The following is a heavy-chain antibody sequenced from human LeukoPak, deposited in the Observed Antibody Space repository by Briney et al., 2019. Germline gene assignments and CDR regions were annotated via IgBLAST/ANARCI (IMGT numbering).Heavy chain of an antibody. V-gene: IGHV3-30-3*01. CDR3: ARGPDYGDYGAFDI. J-gene: IGHJ3*02. CDR2: ISYDGSNK. Sequence: GGSLRLSCAASGFTFSSYAMHWVRQAQGKGLEWVAVISYDGSNKYYADSVKGRFTISRDNSEDTLYLQMNSLRAEDTAVYYCARGPDYGDYGAFDIWGQGTMVTVSS. CDR1: GFTFSSYA. D-gene: IGHD4-17*01.